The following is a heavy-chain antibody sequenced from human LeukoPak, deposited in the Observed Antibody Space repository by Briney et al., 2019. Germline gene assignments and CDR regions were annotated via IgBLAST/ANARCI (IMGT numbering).Heavy chain of an antibody. CDR1: GFTFSSYE. J-gene: IGHJ6*03. CDR2: ISSSGSTI. V-gene: IGHV3-48*03. CDR3: ARGGSAAYYYYMDV. D-gene: IGHD2-15*01. Sequence: GGSLRLSCAASGFTFSSYEMNWVRQAPGKGLEWVSYISSSGSTIYYADSVKGRFTISRDNAKNSLYLQMNSLRAEDTAVYYCARGGSAAYYYYMDVWGKGTTVTISS.